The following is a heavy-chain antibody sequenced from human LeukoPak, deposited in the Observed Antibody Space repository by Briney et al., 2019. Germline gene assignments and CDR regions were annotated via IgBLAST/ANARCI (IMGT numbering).Heavy chain of an antibody. CDR2: INTNTGNP. Sequence: ASVKVSCKASGYSFHNYGISWVRQAPGQGLEWMGWINTNTGNPTYAQGFTGRFVFSLDTSVSTAYLQISSLKAEDTAVYYCARDAWNGEDWFDPWGQGTLVTVSS. J-gene: IGHJ5*02. V-gene: IGHV7-4-1*02. CDR3: ARDAWNGEDWFDP. CDR1: GYSFHNYG. D-gene: IGHD1-1*01.